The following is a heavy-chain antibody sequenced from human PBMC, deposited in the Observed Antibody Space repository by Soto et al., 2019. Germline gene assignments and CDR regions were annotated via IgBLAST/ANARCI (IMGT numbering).Heavy chain of an antibody. CDR2: IYHLDSYN. CDR3: ARQGYYYDCSGCTGNNYCFDF. V-gene: IGHV5-51*01. D-gene: IGHD3-22*01. CDR1: GYRLTSYW. Sequence: GEYPETSRHCFGYRLTSYWIGLGREMPGKGVGAGGIIYHLDSYNNYRQSFHGQVTITADKSISTAYMQQSSLKASDTAMYYCARQGYYYDCSGCTGNNYCFDFWGQGTTVTVSS. J-gene: IGHJ6*02.